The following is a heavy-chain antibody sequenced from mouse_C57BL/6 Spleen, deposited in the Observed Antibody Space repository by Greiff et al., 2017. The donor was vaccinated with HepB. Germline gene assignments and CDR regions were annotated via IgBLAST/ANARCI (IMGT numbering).Heavy chain of an antibody. Sequence: VQLQQPGAELVMPGASVKLSCKASGYTFTSYWMHWVKQRPGQGLEWIGEIDPSDSYTNYNQKFKGKSTLTVDKSSSTAYMQRSSLTSEDSAVYYCARAYDYDAMDYWGQGTSVTVSS. CDR3: ARAYDYDAMDY. CDR2: IDPSDSYT. V-gene: IGHV1-69*01. D-gene: IGHD6-5*01. CDR1: GYTFTSYW. J-gene: IGHJ4*01.